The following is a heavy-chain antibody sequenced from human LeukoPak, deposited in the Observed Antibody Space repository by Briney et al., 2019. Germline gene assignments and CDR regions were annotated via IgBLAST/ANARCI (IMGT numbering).Heavy chain of an antibody. J-gene: IGHJ4*02. Sequence: SETLSLTCTVSGGSISSSSYYWGWIRQPPGTGLEWIGSIYYSGSTYYNPSLKSRATISVDTSKNQFSLKLSSVTAADTAVYYCASPGVGAVAGTGLFFDYWGQGTLVTVSS. CDR2: IYYSGST. D-gene: IGHD6-19*01. V-gene: IGHV4-39*01. CDR1: GGSISSSSYY. CDR3: ASPGVGAVAGTGLFFDY.